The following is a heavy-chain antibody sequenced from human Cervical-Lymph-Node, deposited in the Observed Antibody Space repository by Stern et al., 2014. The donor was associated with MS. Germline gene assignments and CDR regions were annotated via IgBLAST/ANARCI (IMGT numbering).Heavy chain of an antibody. CDR2: ISYDGSNK. J-gene: IGHJ4*02. V-gene: IGHV3-30*18. CDR1: GFTFNIYG. D-gene: IGHD5-24*01. Sequence: QVQLVESGGGVVQPGRSLRLSCAASGFTFNIYGMHWVRQAPGKGLEWVAGISYDGSNKYYADSVKGRFTISRDNSKRTLFLQMNSLRAEDTAVYYCAKEDRWLQSKTFDYWGQGTLVTVSS. CDR3: AKEDRWLQSKTFDY.